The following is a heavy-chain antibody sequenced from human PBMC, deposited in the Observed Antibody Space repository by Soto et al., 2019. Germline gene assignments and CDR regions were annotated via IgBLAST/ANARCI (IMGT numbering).Heavy chain of an antibody. D-gene: IGHD3-10*01. V-gene: IGHV4-4*02. J-gene: IGHJ5*02. CDR2: IYHSGST. CDR1: SXSXW. CDR3: ARDYYGSGRHWFDP. Sequence: SXSXWWXXXXXXPGKGLEWIGEIYHSGSTNYNPSLKSRVTISVDKSKNQFSLKLSSVTAADTAVYYCARDYYGSGRHWFDPWGQGTLVTVSS.